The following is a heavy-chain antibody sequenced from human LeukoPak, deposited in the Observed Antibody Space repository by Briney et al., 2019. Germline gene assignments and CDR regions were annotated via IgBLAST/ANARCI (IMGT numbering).Heavy chain of an antibody. D-gene: IGHD6-13*01. J-gene: IGHJ6*03. V-gene: IGHV3-30*02. CDR2: IRYDGSNK. Sequence: GGSLRLSCAASGFTFSSYGMHWVRQAPGKGLEWVAFIRYDGSNKYYADSVKGRFTISRDNSKNTLYLQMNSLRAEDTAVYYCANNGQQLVPYYYYYMDVWGKGTTVTISS. CDR3: ANNGQQLVPYYYYYMDV. CDR1: GFTFSSYG.